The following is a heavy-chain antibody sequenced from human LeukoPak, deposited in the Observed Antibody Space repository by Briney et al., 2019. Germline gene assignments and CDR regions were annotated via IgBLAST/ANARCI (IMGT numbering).Heavy chain of an antibody. V-gene: IGHV1-8*01. J-gene: IGHJ6*02. CDR3: ARSLVGSSWYFDYYYYGMDV. Sequence: ASVKVFCKASGYTFTSYDINWVRQATGQGLEWMGWMNPNSGNTGYAQKFQGRVTMTRNTSISTAYMELSSLRSEDTAVYYCARSLVGSSWYFDYYYYGMDVWGQGTTVTVSS. CDR2: MNPNSGNT. CDR1: GYTFTSYD. D-gene: IGHD6-13*01.